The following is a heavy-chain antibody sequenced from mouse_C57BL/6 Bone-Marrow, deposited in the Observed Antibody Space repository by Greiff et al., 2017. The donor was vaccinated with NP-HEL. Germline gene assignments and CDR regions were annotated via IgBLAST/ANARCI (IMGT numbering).Heavy chain of an antibody. J-gene: IGHJ4*01. D-gene: IGHD1-1*01. CDR1: GFTFSDAW. CDR3: TRVNYYGSSYGRDAMDY. V-gene: IGHV6-6*01. CDR2: IRNKANNHAT. Sequence: EVQLQESGGGLVQPGGSMKLSCAASGFTFSDAWMDWVRQSPEKGLEWVAEIRNKANNHATYYAESVKGRFTISRDDSKSSVYLQMNSLRAEDTGIYYCTRVNYYGSSYGRDAMDYWGQGTSVTVSS.